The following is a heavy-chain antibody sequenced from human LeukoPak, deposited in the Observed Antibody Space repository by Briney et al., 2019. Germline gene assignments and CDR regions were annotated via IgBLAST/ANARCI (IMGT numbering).Heavy chain of an antibody. D-gene: IGHD6-13*01. V-gene: IGHV4-4*07. CDR1: GGSISSYY. CDR3: AREGYSSSWGYFDY. Sequence: ASETLSLTCTVSGGSISSYYWSWIRQPAGKGLEWIGRIYTSGSTNYNPSLKSRVTMSVDTSKNQFSLKLSSVTAADTAVYYCAREGYSSSWGYFDYWGQGTLVTVSS. J-gene: IGHJ4*02. CDR2: IYTSGST.